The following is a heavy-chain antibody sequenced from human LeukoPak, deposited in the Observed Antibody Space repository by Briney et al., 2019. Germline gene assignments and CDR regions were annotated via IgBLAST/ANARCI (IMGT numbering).Heavy chain of an antibody. Sequence: PGRSLRLSCAASGFTFSDYAMHWVRQAPGKGLEWVAVISYDGGNKYYADSVKGRFTISRDNAKNSLYLQMNSLRAEDTAVYYCAEVNTDWGQGTLVTVFS. D-gene: IGHD3-22*01. CDR2: ISYDGGNK. CDR3: AEVNTD. J-gene: IGHJ4*02. V-gene: IGHV3-30-3*01. CDR1: GFTFSDYA.